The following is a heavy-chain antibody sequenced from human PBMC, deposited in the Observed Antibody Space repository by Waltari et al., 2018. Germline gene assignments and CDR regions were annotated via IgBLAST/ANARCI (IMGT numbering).Heavy chain of an antibody. Sequence: QVQLQQWGGGLLKPSETLSLTCAVYGGSFSGYYWLWIRQPPGKGLAWVGEIHHSGKTNYNPSLKSRVTMSVDTAENQVSLKLNSVTAADTAVYFCARLVATRPDSFSIYHYYYMDVWGTGTTVTISS. CDR2: IHHSGKT. CDR3: ARLVATRPDSFSIYHYYYMDV. J-gene: IGHJ6*03. CDR1: GGSFSGYY. V-gene: IGHV4-34*01. D-gene: IGHD6-6*01.